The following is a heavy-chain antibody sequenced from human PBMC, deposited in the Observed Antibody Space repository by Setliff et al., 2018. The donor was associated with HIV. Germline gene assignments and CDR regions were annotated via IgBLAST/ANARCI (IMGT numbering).Heavy chain of an antibody. CDR3: ARTFGDLKHYNYYYTIDV. CDR2: IYTSGST. CDR1: AVSIGGYS. J-gene: IGHJ6*02. V-gene: IGHV4-4*09. D-gene: IGHD3-10*01. Sequence: SETLSLTCTVSAVSIGGYSWSWIRQPPGKGLEWIGYIYTSGSTNYNPSLKSRVTISVDTSKNQFSLELSSVTAADTAVYYCARTFGDLKHYNYYYTIDVWGQGTTVTVSS.